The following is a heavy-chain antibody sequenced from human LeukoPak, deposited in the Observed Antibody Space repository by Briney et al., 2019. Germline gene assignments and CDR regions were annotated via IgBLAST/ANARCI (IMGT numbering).Heavy chain of an antibody. CDR2: ISSSSSYI. V-gene: IGHV3-21*01. D-gene: IGHD3-16*02. CDR3: ARDIDDVWGSYRTFDY. J-gene: IGHJ4*02. CDR1: GFTFSSYS. Sequence: GGSLRLSCAASGFTFSSYSMNWVRQAPGKGLDWVSSISSSSSYIYYADSVKGRFTISRDNAKNSLYLQMNSLRAEDTAVYYCARDIDDVWGSYRTFDYWGQGTLVTVSS.